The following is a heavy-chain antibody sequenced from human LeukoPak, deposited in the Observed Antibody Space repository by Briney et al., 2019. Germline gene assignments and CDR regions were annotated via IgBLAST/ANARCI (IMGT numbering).Heavy chain of an antibody. D-gene: IGHD3-22*01. CDR1: GFTFSSYV. CDR3: AKDVAWLGSYYYDSSGATDAFDI. J-gene: IGHJ3*02. V-gene: IGHV3-30*04. Sequence: GGSLRLSYAASGFTFSSYVMHWVRQAPGKGLEWVAIISYDGSNEYYADSVKGRFTISRDNSKNTLYLQMNSLRAADTAVYYCAKDVAWLGSYYYDSSGATDAFDIWGQGTMVTVSS. CDR2: ISYDGSNE.